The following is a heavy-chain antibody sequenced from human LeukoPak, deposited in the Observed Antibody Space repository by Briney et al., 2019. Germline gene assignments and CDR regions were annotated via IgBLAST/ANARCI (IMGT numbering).Heavy chain of an antibody. J-gene: IGHJ6*03. CDR3: GTVTTGRHYMDV. CDR1: GYTFTSYG. D-gene: IGHD4-11*01. Sequence: GASVKVSCKASGYTFTSYGISWVRQAPGQGLEWMGWISAYNGNTNYAQKLQGRVTMTTDTSTSTAYMELRSLRSDDTAVYYCGTVTTGRHYMDVWGKGTTVTVSS. CDR2: ISAYNGNT. V-gene: IGHV1-18*01.